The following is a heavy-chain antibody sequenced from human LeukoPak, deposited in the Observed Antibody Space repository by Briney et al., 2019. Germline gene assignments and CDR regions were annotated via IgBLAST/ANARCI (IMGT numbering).Heavy chain of an antibody. J-gene: IGHJ3*02. V-gene: IGHV3-9*01. CDR2: ISWNSDSM. CDR1: GFTFDDYA. CDR3: ARDLTGEDAFDI. Sequence: GRSLRLSCAASGFTFDDYAMHWVRQAPGKGLEWVSGISWNSDSMGYADSVKGRFTISRDNAKNSLYLQMNSLRAEDTAVYYCARDLTGEDAFDIWGQGTMVTVSS. D-gene: IGHD7-27*01.